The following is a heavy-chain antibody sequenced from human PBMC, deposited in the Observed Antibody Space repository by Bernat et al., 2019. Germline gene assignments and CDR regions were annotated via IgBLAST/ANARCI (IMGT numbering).Heavy chain of an antibody. D-gene: IGHD7-27*01. V-gene: IGHV4-39*01. CDR2: MYYTGTT. Sequence: QLQLQESGPGLVKPSETLYLTCNVSGGSIRRSSDYWAWIRQPPGKGSVWIRTMYYTGTTYYTPSLKSRITISAETAENQFSLKLNSVIAANTAMYYCAGLGPVGEDAFKIWGQGAMVTVSS. CDR3: AGLGPVGEDAFKI. CDR1: GGSIRRSSDY. J-gene: IGHJ3*02.